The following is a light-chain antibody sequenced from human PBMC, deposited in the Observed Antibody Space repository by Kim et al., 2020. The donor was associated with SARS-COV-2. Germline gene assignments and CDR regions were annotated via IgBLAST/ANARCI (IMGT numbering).Light chain of an antibody. CDR2: GAS. J-gene: IGKJ3*01. CDR3: QQYGSLPFT. Sequence: ELVLTQSPGTLSLSPGERATLSCRASQSVSSNLAWYQQRPGQAPRLLIYGASNRATGIPDRFSGSGSGTDFTLTISRLEPEDFAVYYCQQYGSLPFTFGPGTNVDIK. CDR1: QSVSSN. V-gene: IGKV3-20*01.